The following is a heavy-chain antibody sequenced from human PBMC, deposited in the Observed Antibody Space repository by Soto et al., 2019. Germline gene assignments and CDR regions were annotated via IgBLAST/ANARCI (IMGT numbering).Heavy chain of an antibody. V-gene: IGHV3-23*01. J-gene: IGHJ4*02. CDR2: ISGGGGST. CDR1: GFTFSSYS. D-gene: IGHD6-19*01. CDR3: AKSRDSGWYYFDY. Sequence: VQVLESGGGLGQPGGSLRLSCAASGFTFSSYSMTWVRQAPGKGLEWVSGISGGGGSTYYADSVRGRFTISRDNSNNTLYLQMSSLRAEDTAVYYCAKSRDSGWYYFDYWGQGTLVTVSS.